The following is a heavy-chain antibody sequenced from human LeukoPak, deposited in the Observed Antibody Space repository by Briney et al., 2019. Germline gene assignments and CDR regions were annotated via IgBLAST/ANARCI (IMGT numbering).Heavy chain of an antibody. V-gene: IGHV3-64D*06. D-gene: IGHD6-19*01. Sequence: GGSLRLSCSASGFTISSYAMHWVRQAPGKGLEYVSAISSNGGSTYYADSVKGRFTISRDNFKNTLYLQMSSLRAEDTAVYYCVKGYSSGWYYWGQATLVTVSS. J-gene: IGHJ4*02. CDR2: ISSNGGST. CDR3: VKGYSSGWYY. CDR1: GFTISSYA.